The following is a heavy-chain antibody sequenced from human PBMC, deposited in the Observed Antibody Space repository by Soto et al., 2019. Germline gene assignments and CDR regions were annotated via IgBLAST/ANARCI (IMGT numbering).Heavy chain of an antibody. CDR2: INAGNGNT. J-gene: IGHJ4*02. Sequence: ASVKVSCKASGYTFTSYAMHWVRQAPGQRLEWMGWINAGNGNTKYSQKFQGRVTITRDTSASTAYMELSTLGSEDTPVYFCARSETDYSTFDYWGQGTLVNVSS. V-gene: IGHV1-3*01. D-gene: IGHD3-9*01. CDR3: ARSETDYSTFDY. CDR1: GYTFTSYA.